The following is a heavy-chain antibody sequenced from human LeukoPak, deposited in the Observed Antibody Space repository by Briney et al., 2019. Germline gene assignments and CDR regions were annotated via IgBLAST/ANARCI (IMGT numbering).Heavy chain of an antibody. V-gene: IGHV4-31*03. J-gene: IGHJ6*02. D-gene: IGHD5-18*01. CDR3: ARDVRGYSPRDYYYGMDV. Sequence: SQTLSLTCTVSGGSISSGGYYWSWIRQHPGKGLEWIGYIYYSGSTYYNPSLKSRVTISVDTSKNQFSLKLSSVTAADTAVYYCARDVRGYSPRDYYYGMDVWGQGTTVTVSS. CDR1: GGSISSGGYY. CDR2: IYYSGST.